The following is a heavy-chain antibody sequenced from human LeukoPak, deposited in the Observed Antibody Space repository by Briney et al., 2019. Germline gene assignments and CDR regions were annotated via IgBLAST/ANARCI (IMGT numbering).Heavy chain of an antibody. Sequence: GGSLRLSCAASGFTFSSYSMNWVRQAPGKGLEWVSSISSSSSYIYYADSVKGRFTISRDNAKNSLYLQINSLRAEDTAVYYCARDIYSSGYYFNWGQGTLVTVSS. V-gene: IGHV3-21*03. J-gene: IGHJ4*02. CDR3: ARDIYSSGYYFN. D-gene: IGHD3-22*01. CDR2: ISSSSSYI. CDR1: GFTFSSYS.